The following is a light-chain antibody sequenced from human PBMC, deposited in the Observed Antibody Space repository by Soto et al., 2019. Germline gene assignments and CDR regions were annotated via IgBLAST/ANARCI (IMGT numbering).Light chain of an antibody. CDR1: SSNIGNNY. Sequence: QSVLTQPPSVSAAPGQKVTNSCSGSSSNIGNNYVSWYQQLPGTAPKLLIYDNNKRPSGIPDRFSGSKSGTSATLGITGLQTGDEADYYCGTWDSSLSAGVFGGGTK. CDR2: DNN. CDR3: GTWDSSLSAGV. J-gene: IGLJ2*01. V-gene: IGLV1-51*01.